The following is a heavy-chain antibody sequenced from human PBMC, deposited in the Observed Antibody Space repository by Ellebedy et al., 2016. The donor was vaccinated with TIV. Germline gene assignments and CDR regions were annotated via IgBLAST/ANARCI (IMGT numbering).Heavy chain of an antibody. CDR1: GFFFSDDY. V-gene: IGHV3-11*01. CDR3: ARGSKPFDP. CDR2: IGGSGSPI. J-gene: IGHJ5*02. Sequence: PGGSLRLSCSASGFFFSDDYMTWIRQAPGKGLEWISYIGGSGSPIYSADSVKGRFTISRDNAKNSLYLQMNDLRAEDTAVYYCARGSKPFDPWGQGTLVTVSS.